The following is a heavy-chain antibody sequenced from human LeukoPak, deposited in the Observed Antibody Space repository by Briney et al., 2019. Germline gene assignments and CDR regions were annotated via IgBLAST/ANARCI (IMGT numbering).Heavy chain of an antibody. Sequence: GGSLRLSCAASGFTFSSYAMHWARQAPGKGLEWVAVISYDGSNKYYADSVKGRFTISRDNSKNTLYLQMNSLRAEDTAVYYCARDRGDGSGSLAFDIWGQGTMVTVSS. CDR2: ISYDGSNK. J-gene: IGHJ3*02. CDR3: ARDRGDGSGSLAFDI. D-gene: IGHD3-10*01. CDR1: GFTFSSYA. V-gene: IGHV3-30*04.